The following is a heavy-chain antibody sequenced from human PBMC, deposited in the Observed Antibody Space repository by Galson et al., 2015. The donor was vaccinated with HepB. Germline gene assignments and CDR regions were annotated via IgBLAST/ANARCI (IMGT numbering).Heavy chain of an antibody. CDR1: GFTFSSYG. Sequence: SLRLSCAASGFTFSSYGMNWVRQAPGKGLEWVSYIGSSSTIYYADSVKGRFTISRDNAKNSLYLQMNSLRAEDTAVYYCARARRFGLVVTEYYFDSWGQGTLATVSS. CDR3: ARARRFGLVVTEYYFDS. V-gene: IGHV3-48*01. D-gene: IGHD3/OR15-3a*01. J-gene: IGHJ4*02. CDR2: IGSSSTI.